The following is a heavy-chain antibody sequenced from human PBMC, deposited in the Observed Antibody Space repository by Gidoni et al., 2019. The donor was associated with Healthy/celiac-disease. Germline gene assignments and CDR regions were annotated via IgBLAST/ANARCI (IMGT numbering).Heavy chain of an antibody. V-gene: IGHV3-30*03. CDR2: ISYDGSNK. Sequence: QVQLVESGGGVVQPGRSLRLSWAASGFTFSSHGLPWVRQAPGKGLEWVAVISYDGSNKYYADSVKGRFTISRDNSKNTLYLQMNSLRAEDTAVYYCARDPQYYDSSGYTNDAFDIWGQGTMVTVSS. D-gene: IGHD3-22*01. CDR1: GFTFSSHG. J-gene: IGHJ3*02. CDR3: ARDPQYYDSSGYTNDAFDI.